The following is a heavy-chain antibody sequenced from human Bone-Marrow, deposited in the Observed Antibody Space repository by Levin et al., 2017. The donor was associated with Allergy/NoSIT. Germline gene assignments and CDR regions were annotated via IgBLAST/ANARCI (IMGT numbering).Heavy chain of an antibody. D-gene: IGHD1-1*01. V-gene: IGHV3-30*03. CDR2: ISYDGSSQ. J-gene: IGHJ3*02. CDR1: GFTFSVYG. CDR3: SRTDRGNDPFDI. Sequence: PGESLKISCAASGFTFSVYGIHWVRQAPGKGLEWLAVISYDGSSQYFADSVKGRFTISRDDSKSTVFLQMNSLRVEDTAIYFCSRTDRGNDPFDIWGQGTMVTVSS.